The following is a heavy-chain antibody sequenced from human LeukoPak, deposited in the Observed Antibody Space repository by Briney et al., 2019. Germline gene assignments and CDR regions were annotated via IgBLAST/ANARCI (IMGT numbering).Heavy chain of an antibody. CDR2: ISSSGTTI. Sequence: GGSLRLSCAASGFTFSSYEMNWVRQAPGKGLEWVSYISSSGTTIYYADSVKGRFTISRDNAKNSLYLQMNGLRAEDTAVYYCARKALDDSGSYGYWGKGTLVTVSS. CDR3: ARKALDDSGSYGY. CDR1: GFTFSSYE. J-gene: IGHJ4*02. V-gene: IGHV3-48*03. D-gene: IGHD3-10*01.